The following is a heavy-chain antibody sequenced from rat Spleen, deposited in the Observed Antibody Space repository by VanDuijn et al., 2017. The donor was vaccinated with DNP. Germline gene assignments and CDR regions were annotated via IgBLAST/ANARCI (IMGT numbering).Heavy chain of an antibody. D-gene: IGHD1-1*01. J-gene: IGHJ3*01. CDR3: ARGGDGVWLAY. Sequence: QIQLQQSGAELAKPGSSVMISCRASGYTFTTYYIGWIKQTTRQGLEFIGYINMGSGGTYYNEKFEGKASLTVGKSSSTAFMQLNSLTPDDSAVFYCARGGDGVWLAYWGQGTLVTVSS. V-gene: IGHV1-43*01. CDR2: INMGSGGT. CDR1: GYTFTTYY.